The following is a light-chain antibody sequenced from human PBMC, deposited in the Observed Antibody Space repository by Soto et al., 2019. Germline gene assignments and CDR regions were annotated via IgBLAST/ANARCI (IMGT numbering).Light chain of an antibody. V-gene: IGKV3-15*01. CDR2: GAS. CDR1: QSVSRN. J-gene: IGKJ1*01. Sequence: EIVMAQSPATLSVSPGERATLSCRASQSVSRNLAWYQQKPGQAPRLLMYGASTRATGIPVRFSGSGSGTEFTLIISSLQSEDFAVYYCQQYNNWPRTFGQGTKVEIK. CDR3: QQYNNWPRT.